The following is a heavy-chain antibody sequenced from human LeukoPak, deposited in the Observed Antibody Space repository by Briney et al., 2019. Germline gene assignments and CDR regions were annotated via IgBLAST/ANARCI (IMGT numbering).Heavy chain of an antibody. V-gene: IGHV3-9*01. CDR1: GFTFDDYA. D-gene: IGHD2-2*01. CDR3: AKGLGYCSSTSCYEWDYFDY. Sequence: GGSLRLSCAASGFTFDDYAMRWVRQAPGKGLEWVSGISWNSGSIGYADSVKGRFTISRDNAKNSLYLQMNSLRAEDTALYYCAKGLGYCSSTSCYEWDYFDYWGQGTLVTVSS. J-gene: IGHJ4*02. CDR2: ISWNSGSI.